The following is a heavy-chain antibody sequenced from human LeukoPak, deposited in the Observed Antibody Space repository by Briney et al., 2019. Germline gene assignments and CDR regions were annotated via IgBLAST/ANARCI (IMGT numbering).Heavy chain of an antibody. CDR1: GVTFSSYG. CDR2: IRYDGSNK. J-gene: IGHJ4*02. D-gene: IGHD6-13*01. CDR3: AKGDSSSWYYFDY. V-gene: IGHV3-30*02. Sequence: GVSLRLSCAASGVTFSSYGMHWVRQAPGKGLEWVAFIRYDGSNKYYADSVKGRFTISRDNSKNTLYLQMNSLRAEDTAVYYCAKGDSSSWYYFDYWGQGTLVTVSS.